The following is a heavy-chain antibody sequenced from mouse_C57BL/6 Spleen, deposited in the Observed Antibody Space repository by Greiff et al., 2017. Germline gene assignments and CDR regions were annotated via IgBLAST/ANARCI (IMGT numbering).Heavy chain of an antibody. CDR1: GYTFTEYT. Sequence: QVQLQQSGAELVKPGASVKLSCKASGYTFTEYTIHWVKQRSGQGLEWIGWFYPGSGSIKYNEKFKDKATLTADKSSSTVYMELSRLTSEDSAVYFGARHESPLNWGGNYFDYWGQGTTLTVSS. CDR2: FYPGSGSI. CDR3: ARHESPLNWGGNYFDY. J-gene: IGHJ2*01. D-gene: IGHD4-1*01. V-gene: IGHV1-62-2*01.